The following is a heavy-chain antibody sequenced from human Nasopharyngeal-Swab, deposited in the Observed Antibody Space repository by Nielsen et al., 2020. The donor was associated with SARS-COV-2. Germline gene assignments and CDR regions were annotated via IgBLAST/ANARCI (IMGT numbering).Heavy chain of an antibody. Sequence: SETLSLTCTVSGGSISSGDYYWSWIRQPPGKGLEWIGYIYYSGSTYYNPSLKSRVTISAATSKNQFSLKLSSGTAADTAVYYCARDRGYNWNYLRYWYFDLWGRGTLVTGSS. CDR2: IYYSGST. V-gene: IGHV4-30-4*01. J-gene: IGHJ2*01. CDR1: GGSISSGDYY. CDR3: ARDRGYNWNYLRYWYFDL. D-gene: IGHD1-7*01.